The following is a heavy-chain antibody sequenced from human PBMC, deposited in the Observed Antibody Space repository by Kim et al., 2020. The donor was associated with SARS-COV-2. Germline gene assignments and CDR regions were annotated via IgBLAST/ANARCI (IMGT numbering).Heavy chain of an antibody. D-gene: IGHD2-2*01. J-gene: IGHJ4*02. V-gene: IGHV3-49*02. Sequence: VKGRFTISRDDSKSIAYLQMNSLKTEDTAVYYCTRRPTLGYCSSTSCFGYWGQGTLVTVSS. CDR3: TRRPTLGYCSSTSCFGY.